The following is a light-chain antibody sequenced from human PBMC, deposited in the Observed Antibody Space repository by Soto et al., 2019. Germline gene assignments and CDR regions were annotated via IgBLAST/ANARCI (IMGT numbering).Light chain of an antibody. CDR2: AAS. Sequence: EIVLTQSPGTLSLSPGERATLSCRASQSVSNNYLAWYQQKPGQAPKLLIYAASTRATGIPARFSGSGSGTEFTLTISSLQSEDSAIYYCHQYDNWPRTFGQGTKVDIK. CDR1: QSVSNN. J-gene: IGKJ1*01. CDR3: HQYDNWPRT. V-gene: IGKV3-15*01.